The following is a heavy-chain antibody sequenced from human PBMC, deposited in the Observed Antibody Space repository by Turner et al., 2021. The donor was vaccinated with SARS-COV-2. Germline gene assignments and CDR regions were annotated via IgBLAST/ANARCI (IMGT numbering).Heavy chain of an antibody. Sequence: QVQLVESGGGVVQPGRSLRLSCAASGVIFSTYGMHWVRQAPGKGLEWVAVISYDGSNKYYADSVKGRFTISRDNSKNTLYLQMNSLRAEDTAVYYCAKARDGYNYFDYWGQGTLVTVSS. CDR1: GVIFSTYG. D-gene: IGHD5-12*01. CDR3: AKARDGYNYFDY. CDR2: ISYDGSNK. V-gene: IGHV3-30*18. J-gene: IGHJ4*02.